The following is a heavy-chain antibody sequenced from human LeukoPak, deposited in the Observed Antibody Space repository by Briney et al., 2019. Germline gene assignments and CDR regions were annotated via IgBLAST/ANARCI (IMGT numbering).Heavy chain of an antibody. V-gene: IGHV4-34*01. J-gene: IGHJ4*02. CDR2: ISPGEGT. Sequence: SETLSLTCVMYGGSFSASHWSWVRQPPGKGLEWIGEISPGEGTNYNPSLKSRVAVSLDTSKNQFSLTLSSVTAADAAVYYCVTGIDRSKSGYWGQGTLVTVSS. CDR1: GGSFSASH. CDR3: VTGIDRSKSGY. D-gene: IGHD2-2*01.